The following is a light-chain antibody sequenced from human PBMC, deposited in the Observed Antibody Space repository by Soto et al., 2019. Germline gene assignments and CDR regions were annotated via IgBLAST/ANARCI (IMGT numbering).Light chain of an antibody. CDR1: LSVGRS. Sequence: EIVLTQSPATLSLSPGERATLSCRASLSVGRSLAWYQQKPGHAPGLLIYDASNRATGIPARFSGSGSGTDFTLTISRLEPEDFAVYYCQHSSNWLYSFGQGTKLEIK. J-gene: IGKJ2*03. CDR3: QHSSNWLYS. V-gene: IGKV3-11*01. CDR2: DAS.